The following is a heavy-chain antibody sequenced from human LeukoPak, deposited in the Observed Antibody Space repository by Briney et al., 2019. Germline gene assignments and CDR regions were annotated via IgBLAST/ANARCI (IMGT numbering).Heavy chain of an antibody. D-gene: IGHD3-22*01. CDR1: GFTLSSYD. CDR2: IGTAGDT. V-gene: IGHV3-13*01. J-gene: IGHJ4*02. CDR3: ARAYGRGSGYSL. Sequence: GGSLRLSCAASGFTLSSYDMHWVRQATGKGLEWVSAIGTAGDTYYPGSVKGRFTISRENAKNSLYLQMNSLRAGDTALYYCARAYGRGSGYSLWGQGTLVTVSS.